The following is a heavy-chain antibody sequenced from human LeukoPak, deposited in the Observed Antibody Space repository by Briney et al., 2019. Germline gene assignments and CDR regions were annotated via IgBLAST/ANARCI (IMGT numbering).Heavy chain of an antibody. J-gene: IGHJ4*02. CDR3: ARQGRMATRGEFDY. CDR1: GGSISSYY. D-gene: IGHD5-24*01. V-gene: IGHV4-59*01. Sequence: PSETLSLTCTVSGGSISSYYWSWIRQPPGKGQEWIGYIYYSGSTNYNPSLKSRVTISVDTSKNQFSLKLSSVTAADTAVYYCARQGRMATRGEFDYWGQGTLVTVSS. CDR2: IYYSGST.